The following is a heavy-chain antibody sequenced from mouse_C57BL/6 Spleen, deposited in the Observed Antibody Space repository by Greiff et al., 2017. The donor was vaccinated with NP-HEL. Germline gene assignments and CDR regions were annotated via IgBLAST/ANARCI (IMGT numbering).Heavy chain of an antibody. D-gene: IGHD2-13*01. CDR3: AREGDYSYYFDY. Sequence: QVQLQQPGAELVKPGASVKLSCKASGYTFTSYWMHWVKQRPGQGLEWIGMIHPNSGSTNYNEKFKSKATLTVDKSSSTAYMQLSSLTSEDSAVYYCAREGDYSYYFDYWGQGTTLTVSS. CDR1: GYTFTSYW. J-gene: IGHJ2*01. V-gene: IGHV1-64*01. CDR2: IHPNSGST.